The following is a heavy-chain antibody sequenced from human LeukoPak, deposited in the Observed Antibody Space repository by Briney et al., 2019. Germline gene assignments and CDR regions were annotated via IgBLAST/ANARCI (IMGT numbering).Heavy chain of an antibody. D-gene: IGHD2-21*02. V-gene: IGHV4-39*07. CDR1: GGSISSRSYY. CDR2: SFYIGRT. CDR3: ARSAFCGDDCYLGLGYFLDL. J-gene: IGHJ2*01. Sequence: SETLSLTCTVSGGSISSRSYYWGWIRQPPGMPLEWIGSSFYIGRTYYNPSLKSRVTISLDTSKKQFSLNLTSVTAADTAVYYCARSAFCGDDCYLGLGYFLDLWGRDTLVTVSS.